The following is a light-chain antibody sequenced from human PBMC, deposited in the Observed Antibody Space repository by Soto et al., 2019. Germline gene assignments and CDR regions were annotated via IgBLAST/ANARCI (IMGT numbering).Light chain of an antibody. Sequence: QSVLTQPASVSGSPGQSLTISCTGTSSDVWNNNYVSWYQHNPGRAPKVMICDVTNRPSGVSNRSSGSKSGNTASLTISGLQAEDEADYYCSSFTGSSYVFGTGTKVTVL. CDR2: DVT. V-gene: IGLV2-14*03. CDR3: SSFTGSSYV. J-gene: IGLJ1*01. CDR1: SSDVWNNNY.